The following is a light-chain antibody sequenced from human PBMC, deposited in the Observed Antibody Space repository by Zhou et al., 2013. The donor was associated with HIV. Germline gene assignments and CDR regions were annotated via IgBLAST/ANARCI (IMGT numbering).Light chain of an antibody. V-gene: IGKV3-20*01. CDR3: HQYGTSPWT. CDR2: GAS. J-gene: IGKJ1*01. Sequence: EIVLTQSPATLSLSPGERATLSCRASQSVNSGSLAWYQQIPHQAPRLLIYGASSRATGIPDRFSGSGSETDFTLTISRLEPEDFAVYYCHQYGTSPWTFGQGTKVEIK. CDR1: QSVNSGS.